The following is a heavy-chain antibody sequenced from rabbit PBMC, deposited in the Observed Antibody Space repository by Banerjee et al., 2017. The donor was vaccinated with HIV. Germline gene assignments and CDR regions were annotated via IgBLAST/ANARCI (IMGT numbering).Heavy chain of an antibody. CDR3: ARDGIGYGYFFNL. J-gene: IGHJ4*01. D-gene: IGHD6-1*01. CDR2: IGAGSGAT. Sequence: QSLEESGGDLVKPGASLTLTCTASGFSFSSGYWICWVRQAPGKGLEWIGCIGAGSGATYYASWAKGRFTISKTSSTTVALQMTSLTAADTATYFCARDGIGYGYFFNLWGQGTLVTVS. CDR1: GFSFSSGYW. V-gene: IGHV1S40*01.